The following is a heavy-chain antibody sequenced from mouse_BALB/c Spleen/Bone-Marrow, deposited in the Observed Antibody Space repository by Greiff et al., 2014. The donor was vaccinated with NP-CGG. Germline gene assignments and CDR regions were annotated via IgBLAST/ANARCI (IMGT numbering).Heavy chain of an antibody. CDR2: ISSGGST. Sequence: DVKLVESGGGLVKPGGSLKLSCAASGFTFSSYAMSWVRQTPEKRLEWVASISSGGSTYYPDSVKGRFIISRDNARNILYLQMSSLRSEDTAMYYCAREMVTGFAYWGQGTLVTVSA. CDR1: GFTFSSYA. V-gene: IGHV5-6-5*01. D-gene: IGHD2-2*01. J-gene: IGHJ3*01. CDR3: AREMVTGFAY.